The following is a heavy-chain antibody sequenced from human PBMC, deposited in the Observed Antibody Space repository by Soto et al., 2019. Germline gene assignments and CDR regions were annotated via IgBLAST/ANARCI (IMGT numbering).Heavy chain of an antibody. J-gene: IGHJ5*02. CDR2: IYSGGSK. Sequence: EVQLVESGGGLVQPGGSLRLACAASGLTVSSNYMNWVRQAPGKGLEWVSVIYSGGSKYYADSVKGRFTISRDNSKNTLYLQMNSRRAEDRAVYYCVSQYGGYGWFDTWGQGTPVTVSS. D-gene: IGHD2-15*01. V-gene: IGHV3-66*04. CDR1: GLTVSSNY. CDR3: VSQYGGYGWFDT.